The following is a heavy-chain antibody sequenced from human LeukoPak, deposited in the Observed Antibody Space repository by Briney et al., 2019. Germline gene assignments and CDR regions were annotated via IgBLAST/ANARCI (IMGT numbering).Heavy chain of an antibody. Sequence: SETLSLTCNVSGDSISGYYWSWIRQPAGKGLEWIGRIYASGSTNYNPSLRSRVTMSVDTSKSQFSLTLSSVTAADTAVYYCVRDSNSGWRSLDCWGQGALVTVSS. CDR2: IYASGST. CDR1: GDSISGYY. D-gene: IGHD6-19*01. J-gene: IGHJ4*02. CDR3: VRDSNSGWRSLDC. V-gene: IGHV4-4*07.